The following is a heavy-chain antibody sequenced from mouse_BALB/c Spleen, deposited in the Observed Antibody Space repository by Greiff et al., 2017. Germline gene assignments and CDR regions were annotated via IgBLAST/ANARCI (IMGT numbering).Heavy chain of an antibody. CDR3: ARGTGTRFAY. D-gene: IGHD4-1*01. Sequence: DVHLVESGGGLVKPGGSLKLSCAASGFTFSSYAMSWVRQTPEKRLEWVASISSGGSTYYPDSVKGRFTISRDNARNILYLQMSSLRSEDTAMYYCARGTGTRFAYWGQGTLVTVSA. J-gene: IGHJ3*01. V-gene: IGHV5-6-5*01. CDR2: ISSGGST. CDR1: GFTFSSYA.